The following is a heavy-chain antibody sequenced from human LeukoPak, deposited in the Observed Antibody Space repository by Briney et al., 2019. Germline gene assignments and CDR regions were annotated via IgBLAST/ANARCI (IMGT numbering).Heavy chain of an antibody. CDR2: ISAYNGNT. Sequence: GASVKVSRKASGYTFTSYGISWVRQAPGQGLEWMGWISAYNGNTNYAQKLQGRVTMTTDTSTSTAYMELRSLRSDDTAVYYCARESDTAMVKYFDYWGQGTLVTVSS. CDR3: ARESDTAMVKYFDY. J-gene: IGHJ4*02. V-gene: IGHV1-18*01. CDR1: GYTFTSYG. D-gene: IGHD5-18*01.